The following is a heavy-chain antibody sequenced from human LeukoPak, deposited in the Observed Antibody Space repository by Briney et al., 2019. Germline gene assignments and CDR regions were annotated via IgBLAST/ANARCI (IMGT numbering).Heavy chain of an antibody. CDR1: EFTFSTYA. CDR2: ISSDGGTT. CDR3: VKVDNYGGGAFDI. J-gene: IGHJ3*02. V-gene: IGHV3-64D*06. Sequence: PGGSLRLSCSASEFTFSTYAMHWVRQAPGKGLKYVSAISSDGGTTYYADSVKGRFTTSRDNSKNTLYLQMSSLRAEDTAVYYCVKVDNYGGGAFDIWGQGTMVTVSS. D-gene: IGHD2-2*03.